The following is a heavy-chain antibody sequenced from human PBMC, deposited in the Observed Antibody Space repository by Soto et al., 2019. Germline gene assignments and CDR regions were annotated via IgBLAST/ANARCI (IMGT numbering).Heavy chain of an antibody. J-gene: IGHJ6*01. CDR2: IVPMLGTP. CDR3: ATNGTSSTSLSHYTGMDV. V-gene: IGHV1-69*01. D-gene: IGHD6-6*01. CDR1: GGTFSNFI. Sequence: QVQLVQSGAEVKEPGSSVRVSCKASGGTFSNFIMNWVRQTPGQGLEWMGGIVPMLGTPTYAEKFKGRVTISATGSTSTAYMEVTSLRTEDTAIYYCATNGTSSTSLSHYTGMDVWRQGTRVNVS.